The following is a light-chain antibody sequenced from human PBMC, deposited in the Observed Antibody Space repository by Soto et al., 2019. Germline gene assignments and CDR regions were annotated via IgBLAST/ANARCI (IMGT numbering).Light chain of an antibody. J-gene: IGKJ1*01. CDR1: QSVSTRS. CDR2: GAS. Sequence: EMVLTQSPGTLSLSPGERATLSCRASQSVSTRSLAWYQQKPGQAPRLLISGASSRAADIPDRFSGSGSGTDFTLTINRLEPEDFAVYYCQQYDSSPRTFGQGTKVE. CDR3: QQYDSSPRT. V-gene: IGKV3-20*01.